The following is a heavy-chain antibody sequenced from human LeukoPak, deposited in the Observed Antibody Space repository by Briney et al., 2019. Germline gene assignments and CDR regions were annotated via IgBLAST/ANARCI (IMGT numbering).Heavy chain of an antibody. V-gene: IGHV3-23*01. J-gene: IGHJ6*03. Sequence: PGGSLRLSCAASGFTFSSYAMSWVRQAPGKGLEWVSAISGSGGSTYYADSVKGRFTISRDNSKNTLYLQMNSLRAEDTAVYYCARVGDYYYYFIHVWGKGTTVTISS. CDR3: ARVGDYYYYFIHV. CDR2: ISGSGGST. CDR1: GFTFSSYA.